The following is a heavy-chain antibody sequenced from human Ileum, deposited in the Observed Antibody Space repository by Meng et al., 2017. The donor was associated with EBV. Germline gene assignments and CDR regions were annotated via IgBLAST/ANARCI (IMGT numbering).Heavy chain of an antibody. V-gene: IGHV4-4*02. D-gene: IGHD3-10*01. CDR2: VYHDGAT. Sequence: QWRLQAPGPGLVKPSGTSSLTCAVLGDSVSGSDWWSWVRQPPGKGLEWIGEVYHDGATNYHPSLKSRVTISLDKSKNEVNLHLNSLTAADTAVYFCARSSPIVRGLDYWGQGTLVTVSS. CDR3: ARSSPIVRGLDY. CDR1: GDSVSGSDW. J-gene: IGHJ4*02.